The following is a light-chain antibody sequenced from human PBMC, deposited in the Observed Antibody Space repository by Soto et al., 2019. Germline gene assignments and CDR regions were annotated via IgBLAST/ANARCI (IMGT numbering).Light chain of an antibody. CDR1: QSVSSSY. J-gene: IGKJ4*01. Sequence: EIVFTHSPGTLSLSPGERATLSCRASQSVSSSYLAWYQQKPGQAPRLLIFGASTRATGVPARFSGSGSGTEFTLTISNLQSEDFAVYYCQQYNDWPPLTFGGGTKVDIK. CDR3: QQYNDWPPLT. CDR2: GAS. V-gene: IGKV3-15*01.